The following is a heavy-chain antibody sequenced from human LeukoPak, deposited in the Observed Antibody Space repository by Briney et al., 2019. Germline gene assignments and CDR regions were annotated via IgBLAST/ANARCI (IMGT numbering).Heavy chain of an antibody. Sequence: GGSLRLSCAASGFTFSSYAMSWVRQAPGKGLEWVSFIRKKGFGGTTEYAASVKGRFTISRDDSRSVAYLQMDSLKTEDTAVYYCTRAYSDSTGSTLGYWGQGTLVAVSS. CDR1: GFTFSSYA. J-gene: IGHJ4*02. V-gene: IGHV3-49*04. CDR2: IRKKGFGGTT. CDR3: TRAYSDSTGSTLGY. D-gene: IGHD3-22*01.